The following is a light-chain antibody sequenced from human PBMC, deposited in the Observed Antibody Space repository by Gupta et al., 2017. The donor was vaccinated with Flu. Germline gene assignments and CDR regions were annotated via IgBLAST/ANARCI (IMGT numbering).Light chain of an antibody. CDR3: QQSYTSPPT. CDR2: GAF. CDR1: QTISTY. Sequence: GDRVTLTCRTSQTISTYLNWYQQKPGEAPHLLIYGAFFLRSGFPSRFSGSGSETEFSLTISALQPEDYAIYYCQQSYTSPPTFGAGPKVEI. J-gene: IGKJ4*01. V-gene: IGKV1-39*01.